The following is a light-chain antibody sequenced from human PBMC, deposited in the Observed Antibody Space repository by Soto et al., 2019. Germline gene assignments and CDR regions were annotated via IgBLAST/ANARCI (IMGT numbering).Light chain of an antibody. CDR3: NSYVAGSNV. Sequence: QSVLTQPRSASWSPGQSVTISCTGTSSDVGKYDYVSWFQHHPGKAPKLIIYEVSKRPSGVPDRFSGSKSGSTASLTVSGLQTEDEADYYCNSYVAGSNVFGTGTKVPS. V-gene: IGLV2-8*01. CDR2: EVS. CDR1: SSDVGKYDY. J-gene: IGLJ1*01.